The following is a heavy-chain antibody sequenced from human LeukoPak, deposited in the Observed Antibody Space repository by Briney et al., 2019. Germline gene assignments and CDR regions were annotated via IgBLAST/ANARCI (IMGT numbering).Heavy chain of an antibody. Sequence: PGGSLRLPCGASGLTFSTYSMNWVRQAPGKGLEWVSYISSDSGARYYADSVKGRFTISRDNAKNSLYLQMNSLRAEDTAVYYCARATQPGFDPWGQGTLVTVSS. CDR1: GLTFSTYS. V-gene: IGHV3-48*01. D-gene: IGHD2-15*01. CDR2: ISSDSGAR. J-gene: IGHJ5*02. CDR3: ARATQPGFDP.